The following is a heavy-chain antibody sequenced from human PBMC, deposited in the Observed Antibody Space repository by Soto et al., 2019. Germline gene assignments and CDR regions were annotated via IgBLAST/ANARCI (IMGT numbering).Heavy chain of an antibody. CDR3: AKEPAQEYYFDY. V-gene: IGHV3-30*18. CDR1: GFTFSSYG. J-gene: IGHJ4*02. D-gene: IGHD6-25*01. CDR2: ISYDGSNK. Sequence: PGGSLRLSCAASGFTFSSYGMHWVRQAPGKGLEWVAVISYDGSNKYYADSVKGRFTISRDNSKNTLYLQMNSLRAEDTDVYYCAKEPAQEYYFDYWGQGTLVTVSS.